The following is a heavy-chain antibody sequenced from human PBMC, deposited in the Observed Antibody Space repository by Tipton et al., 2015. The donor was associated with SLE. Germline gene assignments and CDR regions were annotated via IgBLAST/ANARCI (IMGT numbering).Heavy chain of an antibody. Sequence: GSLRLSCAASGFTFSSSWMHWVRQAPGKGLVWVSRINTDGSSTNYADSVKGRFTISRDNAKNTLYLQMNSLRAEDTALYYCARDRRNYGSSRYFDLWGRGTLVTVSS. CDR3: ARDRRNYGSSRYFDL. CDR2: INTDGSST. D-gene: IGHD3-10*01. CDR1: GFTFSSSW. J-gene: IGHJ2*01. V-gene: IGHV3-74*01.